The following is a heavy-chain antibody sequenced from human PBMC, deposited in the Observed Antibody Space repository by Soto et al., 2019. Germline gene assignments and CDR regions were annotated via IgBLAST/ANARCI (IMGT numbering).Heavy chain of an antibody. D-gene: IGHD4-17*01. V-gene: IGHV3-30*18. CDR2: ISDDGSSK. Sequence: QVLLVASGGGVVQPGRSLRISCAVSGFTFSSFGMHWVRQAPGKGLEWVAVISDDGSSKHYADSLKGRFTISRDNSNNTLYLQMDSLGPEDTAVYYCAKDLWGDFGDLNLPGYWGQGTLVTVSS. J-gene: IGHJ4*02. CDR1: GFTFSSFG. CDR3: AKDLWGDFGDLNLPGY.